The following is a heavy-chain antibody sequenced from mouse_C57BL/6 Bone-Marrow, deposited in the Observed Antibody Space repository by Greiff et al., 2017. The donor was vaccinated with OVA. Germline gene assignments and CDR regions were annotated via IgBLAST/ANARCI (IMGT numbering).Heavy chain of an antibody. J-gene: IGHJ4*01. Sequence: EVMLVESGGDLVKPGGSLKLSCAASGFTFSSYGMSWVRQTPDKRLEWVATISSGGSYTYYPDSVKGRFTISRDNAKNTLYLQMSSLKSEDTAMYYCARQDYWGQGTSVTVSS. CDR2: ISSGGSYT. CDR3: ARQDY. V-gene: IGHV5-6*01. CDR1: GFTFSSYG.